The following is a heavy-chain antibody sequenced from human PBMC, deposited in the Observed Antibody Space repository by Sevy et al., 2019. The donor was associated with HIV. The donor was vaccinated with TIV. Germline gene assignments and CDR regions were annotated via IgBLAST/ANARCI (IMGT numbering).Heavy chain of an antibody. CDR1: GGSMTSLC. J-gene: IGHJ4*02. D-gene: IGHD1-26*01. Sequence: SETLSLTCTVSGGSMTSLCWNWIRQPPGKGLEWIVNIYYNGHINYNPSLKSRVTLSLDTSKNQFSLRLSSVTAADTAMYYCAGENAWGRGYSWGQGTLVTVSS. CDR2: IYYNGHI. CDR3: AGENAWGRGYS. V-gene: IGHV4-59*08.